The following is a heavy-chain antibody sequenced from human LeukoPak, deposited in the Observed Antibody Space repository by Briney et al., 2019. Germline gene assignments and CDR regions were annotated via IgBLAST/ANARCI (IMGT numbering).Heavy chain of an antibody. Sequence: PGRSLRLSCAASGFTFSSYAMHWVRQAPGKGLEWVAVISYDGSNKYYADSVKGRFTISRDNSKNTLYLQMNSLRAEDTAVYYCARGSYSSGRSGFDYWGQGTLVTASS. J-gene: IGHJ4*02. CDR1: GFTFSSYA. CDR3: ARGSYSSGRSGFDY. V-gene: IGHV3-30-3*01. CDR2: ISYDGSNK. D-gene: IGHD6-19*01.